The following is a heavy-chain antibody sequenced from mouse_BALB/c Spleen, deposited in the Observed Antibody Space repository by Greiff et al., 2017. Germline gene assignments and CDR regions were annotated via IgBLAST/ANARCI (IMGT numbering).Heavy chain of an antibody. CDR1: GYAFSSYW. D-gene: IGHD1-1*01. CDR3: ARDYGSDYFDY. V-gene: IGHV1-80*01. Sequence: VQLQQSGAELVRPGSSVKISCKASGYAFSSYWMNWVKQRPGQGLEWIGQIYPGDGDTNYNGKFKGKATLTADKSSSTAYMQLSSLTSEDSAVYYCARDYGSDYFDYWGQGTTLTVSS. J-gene: IGHJ2*01. CDR2: IYPGDGDT.